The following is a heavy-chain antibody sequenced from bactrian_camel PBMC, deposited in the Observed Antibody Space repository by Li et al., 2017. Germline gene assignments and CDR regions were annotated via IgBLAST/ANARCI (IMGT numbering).Heavy chain of an antibody. J-gene: IGHJ7*01. CDR1: GYTYRRHC. Sequence: HVQLVESGGGSVQAGGPLRLSCVASGYTYRRHCMGWFRQAPGKEREGVATIGSDGSTSYADSVKGRFTISRDNAKNTLYLQMNSLKPEDTAVYYCAILAYPPYGHTCRSVDNMDSWGKGTQVTVS. V-gene: IGHV3S55*01. D-gene: IGHD6*01. CDR2: IGSDGST.